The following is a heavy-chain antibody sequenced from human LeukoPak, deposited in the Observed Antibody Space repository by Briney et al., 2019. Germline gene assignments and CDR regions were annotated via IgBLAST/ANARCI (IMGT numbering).Heavy chain of an antibody. J-gene: IGHJ4*02. Sequence: GGSLRLSCAASGFTFYDYTMHWVRQAPGKGLEWVSLISWDGGSTYYADSVKGRFTISRDNSKNSLYLQMNSLRTEDTALYYCAKDVSRFYYYDSSGYPDYWGQGTLVTVSS. D-gene: IGHD3-22*01. CDR3: AKDVSRFYYYDSSGYPDY. CDR2: ISWDGGST. V-gene: IGHV3-43*01. CDR1: GFTFYDYT.